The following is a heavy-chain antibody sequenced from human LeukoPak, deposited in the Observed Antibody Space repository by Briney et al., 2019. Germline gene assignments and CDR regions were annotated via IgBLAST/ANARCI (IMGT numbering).Heavy chain of an antibody. CDR1: GGSISGGY. Sequence: SETLSLTCTVSGGSISGGYWSWIRQPPGRGLEWIGYVYTSGSTNYNPSLKSRVTISVDTSKSQFALKLSSVTAADTAVYYCAKSYFDYSTYYSYYFNLWGQGALVTVYS. CDR2: VYTSGST. V-gene: IGHV4-4*09. D-gene: IGHD4-11*01. CDR3: AKSYFDYSTYYSYYFNL. J-gene: IGHJ4*02.